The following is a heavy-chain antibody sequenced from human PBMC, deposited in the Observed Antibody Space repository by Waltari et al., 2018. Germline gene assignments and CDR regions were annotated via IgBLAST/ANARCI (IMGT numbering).Heavy chain of an antibody. CDR3: ARPITATAAGLLGWFDP. CDR1: GYSISSGYY. D-gene: IGHD6-13*01. V-gene: IGHV4-38-2*01. CDR2: IYHSGST. J-gene: IGHJ5*02. Sequence: QVQLQESGPGLVKPSETLSLTCAVSGYSISSGYYWGWIRQPPGKGLEWIGSIYHSGSTYYNPSLKSRVTISVDTSKNQFSLKLSSVTAADTAVYYCARPITATAAGLLGWFDPWGQGTLVTVSS.